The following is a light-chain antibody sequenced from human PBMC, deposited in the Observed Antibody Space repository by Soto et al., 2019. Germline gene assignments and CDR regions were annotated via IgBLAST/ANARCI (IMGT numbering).Light chain of an antibody. Sequence: QSVLTQPPSVSGAPGQRVTISCAGGSSSIGAGYDVHWYQQLPGTAPKLLIYTNNQRPSGVSDRFSGSKSGTSASLAISGLRSEDEADYSCAAWDDSLSGWVFGGGTQLTVL. CDR3: AAWDDSLSGWV. CDR2: TNN. V-gene: IGLV1-47*02. J-gene: IGLJ3*02. CDR1: SSSIGAGYD.